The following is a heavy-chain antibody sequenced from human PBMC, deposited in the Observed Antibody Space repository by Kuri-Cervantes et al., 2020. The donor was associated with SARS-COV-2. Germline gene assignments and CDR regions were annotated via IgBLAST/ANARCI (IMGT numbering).Heavy chain of an antibody. V-gene: IGHV4-39*01. CDR2: IYYSGST. CDR3: AREGYCSGGSCFDY. D-gene: IGHD2-15*01. J-gene: IGHJ4*02. CDR1: GGSISSYY. Sequence: GSLRLSCTVSGGSISSYYWSWIRQPPGKGLEWIGSIYYSGSTYYNPSLKSRVTISVDTSKNQFSLKLSSVTAADTAVYYCAREGYCSGGSCFDYWGQGTLVTVSS.